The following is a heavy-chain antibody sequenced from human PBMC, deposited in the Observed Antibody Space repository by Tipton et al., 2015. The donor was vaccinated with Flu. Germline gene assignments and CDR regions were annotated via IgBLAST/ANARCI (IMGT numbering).Heavy chain of an antibody. CDR2: IYHSGGT. J-gene: IGHJ4*02. CDR1: GYFISSGYY. D-gene: IGHD3-10*01. Sequence: TLSLTCTVSGYFISSGYYWGWIRQPPGKGLESIGSIYHSGGTYYNPSLKSRVTISVDTSKNQFSLKLSSVTAAATAVYYCATRIYGSGGVNYWGQGTLVTVSS. CDR3: ATRIYGSGGVNY. V-gene: IGHV4-38-2*02.